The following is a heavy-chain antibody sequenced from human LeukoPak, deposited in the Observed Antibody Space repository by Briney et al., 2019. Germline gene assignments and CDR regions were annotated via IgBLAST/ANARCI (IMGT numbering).Heavy chain of an antibody. V-gene: IGHV3-21*01. CDR1: GFTFSSYS. J-gene: IGHJ4*02. Sequence: GGSLRLSCAASGFTFSSYSMNWVRQAPGKGLEWVSSISSSSSYIYYADSVKGRFTISRDNAKNSLYLQMNSLRAEDTAVYYCARDMGAGVTYFDYWGQGTLVTVSS. CDR2: ISSSSSYI. CDR3: ARDMGAGVTYFDY. D-gene: IGHD1-26*01.